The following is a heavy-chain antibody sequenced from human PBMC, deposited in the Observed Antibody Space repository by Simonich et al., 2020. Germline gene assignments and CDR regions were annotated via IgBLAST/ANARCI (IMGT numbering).Heavy chain of an antibody. D-gene: IGHD2-15*01. CDR1: GSTFTRYG. J-gene: IGHJ4*02. Sequence: QVQLVQYGAEVKKPGASLKVSCKASGSTFTRYGISWGRQARGQGIEWMGRNSAYNRNTNYAQKHQGRVTMTTDTSTSTAYMELRSLRSDDTAVYYCARASRGTWWYYYFDYWGQGTLVTVSS. CDR2: NSAYNRNT. V-gene: IGHV1-18*01. CDR3: ARASRGTWWYYYFDY.